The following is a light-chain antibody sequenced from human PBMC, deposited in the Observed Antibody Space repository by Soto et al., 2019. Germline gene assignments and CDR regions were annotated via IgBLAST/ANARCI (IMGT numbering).Light chain of an antibody. Sequence: EIVLTQSPGILSLSPGDRATLSCRASQSVSSSYLAWYQQKPGQAPRLLIYGASNRATGIPDRFSGSGSGADFTLTISRLEPEDFAVYYCQQYDSSPLCTFGPGTKVDIK. CDR1: QSVSSSY. CDR2: GAS. CDR3: QQYDSSPLCT. J-gene: IGKJ3*01. V-gene: IGKV3-20*01.